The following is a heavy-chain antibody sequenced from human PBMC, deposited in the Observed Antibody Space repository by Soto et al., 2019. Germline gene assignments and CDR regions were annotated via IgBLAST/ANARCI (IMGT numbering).Heavy chain of an antibody. CDR3: AREGTFYTAFDI. CDR1: GYTFTGYY. CDR2: VNPNRGGT. V-gene: IGHV1-2*02. D-gene: IGHD3-16*01. Sequence: QVQLVQSGAEVKKPGASGKVSCTASGYTFTGYYIHWLRQAPGQGLEWMGWVNPNRGGTSYAQKFQGRVTVTRDTSISTAYMELSRLRSDDTAVYYCAREGTFYTAFDIWGQGTMVTVSS. J-gene: IGHJ3*02.